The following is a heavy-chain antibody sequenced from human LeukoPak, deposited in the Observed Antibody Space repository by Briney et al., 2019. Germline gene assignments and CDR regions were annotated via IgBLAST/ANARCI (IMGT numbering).Heavy chain of an antibody. CDR1: GFTVNNDY. Sequence: GGSLRLSCAASGFTVNNDYMSWVRQAPGKGLEWVSVIYSDGNTYYANSVKGRFTISRDNSKNMLYLQMNSLGAEDTAVYYCAPSPTMIRGNWGQGTLVTVSS. V-gene: IGHV3-53*01. J-gene: IGHJ4*02. CDR3: APSPTMIRGN. D-gene: IGHD3-10*01. CDR2: IYSDGNT.